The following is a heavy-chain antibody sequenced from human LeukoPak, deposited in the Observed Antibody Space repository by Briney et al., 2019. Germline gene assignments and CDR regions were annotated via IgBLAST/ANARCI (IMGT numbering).Heavy chain of an antibody. CDR1: GFTFSTYA. D-gene: IGHD6-13*01. V-gene: IGHV3-23*01. CDR3: VKSTAWYRSSWYLMY. CDR2: TGSGSGGRT. Sequence: GGSLRLSCAASGFTFSTYAMTWVRQAPGKGLEWVSGTGSGSGGRTYYADSVKGRFRISRDNSKSTMDLQMSSLRAEDTAIYYCVKSTAWYRSSWYLMYWGQGILVTVSS. J-gene: IGHJ4*02.